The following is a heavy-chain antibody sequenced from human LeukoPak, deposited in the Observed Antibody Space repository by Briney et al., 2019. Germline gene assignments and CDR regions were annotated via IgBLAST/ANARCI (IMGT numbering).Heavy chain of an antibody. CDR3: ARDPYSGHYGDYYYYYMDV. CDR2: ITSSSSYI. D-gene: IGHD1-26*01. J-gene: IGHJ6*03. CDR1: GFTFSTYN. Sequence: GGSLRLSCAASGFTFSTYNMNWVRHAPGKGLEWISSITSSSSYIYYADSVKGRFTISRDNAKNSLYLQMNSLSPDDTAVYFCARDPYSGHYGDYYYYYMDVWGKGTTVTISS. V-gene: IGHV3-21*06.